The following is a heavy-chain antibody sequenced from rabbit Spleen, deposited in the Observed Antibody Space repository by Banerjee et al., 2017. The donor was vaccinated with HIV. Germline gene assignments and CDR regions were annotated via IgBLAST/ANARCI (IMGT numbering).Heavy chain of an antibody. V-gene: IGHV1S40*01. CDR3: ARDGAGSTYFNL. CDR1: GFSFSSSDW. J-gene: IGHJ4*01. Sequence: QSLEESGGDLVKPGASLTLTCTASGFSFSSSDWIYWVRQAPGKGLEWIGYIDPVFGTTYYASWATGRFTISKTSSTTVTLQLNSLTAADTATYFCARDGAGSTYFNLWGPGTLVTVS. D-gene: IGHD8-1*01. CDR2: IDPVFGTT.